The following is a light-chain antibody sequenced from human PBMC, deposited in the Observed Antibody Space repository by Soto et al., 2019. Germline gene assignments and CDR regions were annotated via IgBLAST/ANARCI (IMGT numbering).Light chain of an antibody. Sequence: QSVLTQPPSASGTPGQGVTISCSGSSSNIGSNHVYWYQQLPGTAPQLIIYRNYERPSGVPGRFSGSTSGTSASLAISGLRSEDEADYYCAAWDDSLSGVVFGGGTKLTVL. CDR3: AAWDDSLSGVV. CDR2: RNY. CDR1: SSNIGSNH. J-gene: IGLJ2*01. V-gene: IGLV1-47*01.